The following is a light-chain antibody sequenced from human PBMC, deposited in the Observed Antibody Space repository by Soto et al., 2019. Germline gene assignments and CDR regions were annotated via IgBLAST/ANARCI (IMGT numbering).Light chain of an antibody. J-gene: IGLJ1*01. V-gene: IGLV2-23*01. CDR2: EGS. CDR1: SSDVGSYNL. CDR3: CSYAGSSTFYV. Sequence: QSALTQPASVSGSPGQSITISCTGTSSDVGSYNLVSWYQQHPGKAPKLMIYEGSKRPSGVSNRFSGSKSGNTASLTISWLQAEDEADYYCCSYAGSSTFYVFGIGTKLTVL.